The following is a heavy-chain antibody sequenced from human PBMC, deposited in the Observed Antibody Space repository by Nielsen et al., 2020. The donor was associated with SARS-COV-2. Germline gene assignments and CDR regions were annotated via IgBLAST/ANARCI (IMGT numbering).Heavy chain of an antibody. V-gene: IGHV3-53*01. Sequence: GESLKISCAASGFTVSSNYMSWVRQAPGKGLEWVSVIYSGGSTYYADSVKGRFTISRDNSKNTLYLQMNSPRAEDTAVYYCASYSGSYYVGAFDIWGQGTMVTVSS. D-gene: IGHD1-26*01. CDR1: GFTVSSNY. CDR2: IYSGGST. J-gene: IGHJ3*02. CDR3: ASYSGSYYVGAFDI.